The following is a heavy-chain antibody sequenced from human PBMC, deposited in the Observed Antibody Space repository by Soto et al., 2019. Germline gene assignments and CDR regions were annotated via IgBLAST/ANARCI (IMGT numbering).Heavy chain of an antibody. Sequence: QVQLVQSGAQVKQPGSSVKVSCKASGGTFSSYAISWVRQAPGQGLEWMGGIIPIFGTANYAQKFQGRVTITADESTSTAYMELSSLRSEDTAVYYCARVQRPYCSGGSCYSGPFDYWGQGTLVTVSS. D-gene: IGHD2-15*01. J-gene: IGHJ4*02. V-gene: IGHV1-69*01. CDR1: GGTFSSYA. CDR2: IIPIFGTA. CDR3: ARVQRPYCSGGSCYSGPFDY.